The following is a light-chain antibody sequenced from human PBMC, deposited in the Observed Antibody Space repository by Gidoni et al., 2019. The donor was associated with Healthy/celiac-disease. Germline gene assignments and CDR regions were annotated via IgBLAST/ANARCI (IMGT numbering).Light chain of an antibody. J-gene: IGKJ3*01. CDR3: QQLNSYPRFT. CDR2: AAS. V-gene: IGKV1-9*01. Sequence: DIQLTQSPSFLSASVGDRVTITCRASQGISSYLAWYQQKPGKAPKLLIYAASTLQSGVPPRFSGSGSGTEFTLTISSLQPEDFATYYCQQLNSYPRFTFXPXTKVDIK. CDR1: QGISSY.